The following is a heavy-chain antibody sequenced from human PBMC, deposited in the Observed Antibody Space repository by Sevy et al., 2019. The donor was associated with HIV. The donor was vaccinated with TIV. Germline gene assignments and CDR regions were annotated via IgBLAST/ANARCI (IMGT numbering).Heavy chain of an antibody. V-gene: IGHV3-48*03. CDR3: ARDLPPSATTVAHFDC. CDR2: ISNSGNTI. Sequence: GGSLRLPCAASGFTFSSYEMNRVRQAPGKGLEWVSYISNSGNTISYSDSVRGRFTISRDNARNSLYLQMNSLRAEDTAVYYCARDLPPSATTVAHFDCWGQGTLVTVSS. CDR1: GFTFSSYE. J-gene: IGHJ4*02. D-gene: IGHD4-17*01.